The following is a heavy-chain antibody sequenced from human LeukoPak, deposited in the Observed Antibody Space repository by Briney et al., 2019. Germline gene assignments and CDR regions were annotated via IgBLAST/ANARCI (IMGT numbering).Heavy chain of an antibody. CDR1: GGSLTGYF. V-gene: IGHV4-39*01. D-gene: IGHD3-10*01. Sequence: PSETLSLTCSVSGGSLTGYFWGWIRQPPGKGLEWIGSIYYSGSTYYNPSLKSRVTISVDTSKNQFSLKLSSVTAADTAVYYCARHIYYFGDPDYYYYMDVWGKGTTVTVSS. CDR2: IYYSGST. CDR3: ARHIYYFGDPDYYYYMDV. J-gene: IGHJ6*03.